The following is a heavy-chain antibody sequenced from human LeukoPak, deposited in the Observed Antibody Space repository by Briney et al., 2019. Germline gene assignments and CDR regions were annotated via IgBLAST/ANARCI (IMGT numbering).Heavy chain of an antibody. V-gene: IGHV4-39*01. CDR2: INHSGTT. D-gene: IGHD6-13*01. J-gene: IGHJ4*02. Sequence: PSETLSLTCTVSGDSISNSGYYWDWIRQSPGKGLEWIGSINHSGTTYYGPSLKSRVTISVDASKNQFSLKLSSVTAADTTIYYCARKKLVARGYFDFWGRGIPVTVSS. CDR1: GDSISNSGYY. CDR3: ARKKLVARGYFDF.